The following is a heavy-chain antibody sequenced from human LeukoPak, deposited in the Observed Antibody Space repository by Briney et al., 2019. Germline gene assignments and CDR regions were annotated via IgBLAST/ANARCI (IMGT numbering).Heavy chain of an antibody. D-gene: IGHD3-10*01. CDR2: ISSSNSYI. V-gene: IGHV3-21*01. CDR3: AILMVRGAYGMDV. Sequence: KSGGPLTLSCTPSGFTFSSYSINWPPQAPGKGREWVSSISSSNSYIYYADSVKGRFTISIDNAQNSLYLQMNSLRAEDTAVYYCAILMVRGAYGMDVWGKGTTVTVSS. CDR1: GFTFSSYS. J-gene: IGHJ6*04.